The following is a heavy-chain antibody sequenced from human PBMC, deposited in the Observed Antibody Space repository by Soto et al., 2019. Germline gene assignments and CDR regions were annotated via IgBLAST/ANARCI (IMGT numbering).Heavy chain of an antibody. CDR3: ARPYSGGPNDPFDV. Sequence: ESLKISCQSSGYGFISYWIVWVRPLPGKGLEWMGIIYPGDSHAIYSPSFQGQVTMSADKSISTAYLQWSSLKASDTAMYYCARPYSGGPNDPFDVWGQGTMVTV. J-gene: IGHJ3*01. V-gene: IGHV5-51*01. D-gene: IGHD1-26*01. CDR1: GYGFISYW. CDR2: IYPGDSHA.